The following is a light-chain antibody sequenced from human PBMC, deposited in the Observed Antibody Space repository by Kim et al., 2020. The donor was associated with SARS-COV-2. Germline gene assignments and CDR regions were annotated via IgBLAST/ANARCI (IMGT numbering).Light chain of an antibody. Sequence: DIQMTQSPSTLSASVGDRVTITCRASQSISTWLAWYQQKPGKAPKLLIYKASTLKSEVPSRFSGSGSGTYFTLTISSLQADDFATYYCQQYSNFRYTFGQETKLEI. V-gene: IGKV1-5*03. CDR2: KAS. J-gene: IGKJ2*01. CDR3: QQYSNFRYT. CDR1: QSISTW.